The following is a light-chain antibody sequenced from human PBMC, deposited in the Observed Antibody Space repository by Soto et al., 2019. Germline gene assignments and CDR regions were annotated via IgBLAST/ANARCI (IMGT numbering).Light chain of an antibody. CDR3: QQYYSTPLT. J-gene: IGKJ3*01. CDR2: WAS. CDR1: QNILYRSNNRNS. V-gene: IGKV4-1*01. Sequence: DIVMTQSPGSLALSLGERATISCKSSQNILYRSNNRNSLAWYQQKPGQPPKLLIYWASTRGSGVPDRFSGRGSGTEFTLTINSLQPEDVAVYYCQQYYSTPLTFGPGTKVDI.